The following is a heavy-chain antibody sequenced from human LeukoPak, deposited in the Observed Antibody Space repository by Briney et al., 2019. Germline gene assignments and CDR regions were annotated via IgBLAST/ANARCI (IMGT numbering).Heavy chain of an antibody. CDR2: ISSSSSTI. V-gene: IGHV3-48*01. D-gene: IGHD3-3*01. CDR3: ARVFRPSLTVFIIRGAFDI. J-gene: IGHJ3*02. CDR1: GFTFSTYS. Sequence: GGSLRLSCAASGFTFSTYSMNWVRQAPGKGLEWVSYISSSSSTISYADSVKGRFTISRDNAKNSLYLQMNSLRAEDTAVYYCARVFRPSLTVFIIRGAFDIWGQGTMVTVSS.